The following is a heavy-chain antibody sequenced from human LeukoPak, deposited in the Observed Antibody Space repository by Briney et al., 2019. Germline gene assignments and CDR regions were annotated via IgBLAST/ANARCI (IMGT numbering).Heavy chain of an antibody. D-gene: IGHD2-15*01. CDR1: GYSFTSYW. Sequence: GESLKISCKGSGYSFTSYWIGWVRQMPGKGPEWMGIIYPGDSDTRYSPSFQGQVTISADKSISTAYLQWSSLKASDTAMYYCALYSGYCSGGSCFFDYWGQGTLVTVSS. CDR2: IYPGDSDT. V-gene: IGHV5-51*01. J-gene: IGHJ4*02. CDR3: ALYSGYCSGGSCFFDY.